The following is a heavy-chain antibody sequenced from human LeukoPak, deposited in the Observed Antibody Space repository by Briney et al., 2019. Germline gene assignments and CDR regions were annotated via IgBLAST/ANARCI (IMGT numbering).Heavy chain of an antibody. CDR3: ARHSGQQLVTPFDY. CDR2: VYPADSDT. Sequence: GESLKISCKPSGYNFTSYWIAWVRQMPGKGLEWMGLVYPADSDTRYSPSFQGQVTISADKSISTAYLQWSSLKASDTAMYYCARHSGQQLVTPFDYWGQGTLVTVSS. D-gene: IGHD6-13*01. J-gene: IGHJ4*02. V-gene: IGHV5-51*01. CDR1: GYNFTSYW.